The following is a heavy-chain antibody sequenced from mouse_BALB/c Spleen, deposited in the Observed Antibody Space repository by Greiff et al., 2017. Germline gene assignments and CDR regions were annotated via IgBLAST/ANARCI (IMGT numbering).Heavy chain of an antibody. CDR1: GYTFTSYT. CDR3: VRGAYYAMDY. V-gene: IGHV1-4*01. CDR2: INPSSGYT. Sequence: QVQLQQSGAELARPGASVKMSCKASGYTFTSYTMHWVKQRPGQGLEWIGYINPSSGYTNYNQKFKDKATLTADKSSSTAYMQLSSLTSEDSAVYYCVRGAYYAMDYWGQGTSVTVSS. J-gene: IGHJ4*01.